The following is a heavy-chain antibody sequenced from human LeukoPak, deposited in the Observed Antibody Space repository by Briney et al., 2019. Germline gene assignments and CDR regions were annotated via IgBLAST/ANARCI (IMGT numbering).Heavy chain of an antibody. J-gene: IGHJ4*02. D-gene: IGHD2-2*01. CDR1: GGSFSGYY. V-gene: IGHV4-34*01. CDR3: ARVNLGYCSSTSCYEPYYFDY. Sequence: SETLSLTCAVYGGSFSGYYWSWIRQPPGKGLEWIGSIYYSGSTYYNPSLKSRVTISVDTSKNQFSLKLSSVTAADTAVYYCARVNLGYCSSTSCYEPYYFDYWGQGTLVTVSS. CDR2: IYYSGST.